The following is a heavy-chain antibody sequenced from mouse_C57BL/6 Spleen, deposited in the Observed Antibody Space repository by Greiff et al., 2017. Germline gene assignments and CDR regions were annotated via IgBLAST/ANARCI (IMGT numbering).Heavy chain of an antibody. CDR3: ARDDHFYY. V-gene: IGHV5-6*01. D-gene: IGHD2-3*01. J-gene: IGHJ2*01. CDR2: ISSGGSYT. CDR1: GFTFSSYG. Sequence: EVQLVESGGDLVKPGGSLKLSCAASGFTFSSYGMSWVRQTPDKRLEWVATISSGGSYTYYPDSVKGRFTISRDNAKNTLYPQMSSLKSEDTAIYYCARDDHFYYWGQGTTLTVSS.